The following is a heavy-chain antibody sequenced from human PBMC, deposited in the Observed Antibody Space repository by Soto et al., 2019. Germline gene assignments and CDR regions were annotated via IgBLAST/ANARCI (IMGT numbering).Heavy chain of an antibody. CDR3: ASGYCSSTSCYLLYYYYYGMDV. J-gene: IGHJ6*02. V-gene: IGHV4-39*01. D-gene: IGHD2-2*01. Sequence: SETLSLTCTVSGGSISTSSYYWGWIRQPPGKGLEWIGSIYYSGSTYYNPSLKSRVTISVDTSKNQFSLKLSSVTAADTAVYYCASGYCSSTSCYLLYYYYYGMDVWGQGTTVT. CDR2: IYYSGST. CDR1: GGSISTSSYY.